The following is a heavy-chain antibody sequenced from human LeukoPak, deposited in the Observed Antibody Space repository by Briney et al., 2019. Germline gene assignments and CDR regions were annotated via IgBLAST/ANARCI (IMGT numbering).Heavy chain of an antibody. CDR3: ARDRRPRAVAGAYISYGMDV. CDR2: VNPYGTS. CDR1: GGSTNNYF. Sequence: PSETLSLTCSVSGGSTNNYFWSWIRQSAGKGLEWIGRVNPYGTSNYNPSLKSRVTMSVDTSKNLVSLRLTSLTAADTAVYYCARDRRPRAVAGAYISYGMDVWGQGTTVTVS. J-gene: IGHJ6*02. D-gene: IGHD6-19*01. V-gene: IGHV4-4*07.